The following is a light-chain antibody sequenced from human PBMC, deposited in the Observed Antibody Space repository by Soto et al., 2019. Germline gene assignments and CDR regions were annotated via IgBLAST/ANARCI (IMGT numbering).Light chain of an antibody. V-gene: IGKV3-20*01. CDR1: QSIGSN. J-gene: IGKJ5*01. Sequence: VVMTQSPVTLSVSPGDRVTLSFIASQSIGSNLAWYQQTPGRSPRLLIYGASSRATGIPDRFSGSGSGTDFTLTISRLEPEDFAVYYCQQYGSSPRITFGQRTRLEI. CDR3: QQYGSSPRIT. CDR2: GAS.